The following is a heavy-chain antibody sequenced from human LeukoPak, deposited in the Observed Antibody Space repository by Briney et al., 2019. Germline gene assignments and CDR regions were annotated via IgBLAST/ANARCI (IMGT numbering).Heavy chain of an antibody. Sequence: GGSLRLSCAASGFTFSSHWMHWVRQAPGKGLVWVSRIDAEGSGTTYVDSAKGRFTISRDNAKSTLYLQMHSLRAEDTAVYYCARGSGEGATDYWGQGNLVTVSS. V-gene: IGHV3-74*01. CDR3: ARGSGEGATDY. J-gene: IGHJ4*02. CDR1: GFTFSSHW. D-gene: IGHD1-26*01. CDR2: IDAEGSGT.